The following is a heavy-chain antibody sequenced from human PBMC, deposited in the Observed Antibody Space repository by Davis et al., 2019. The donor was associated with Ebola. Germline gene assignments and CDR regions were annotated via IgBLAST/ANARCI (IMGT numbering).Heavy chain of an antibody. CDR1: GYTFTSYA. J-gene: IGHJ5*02. D-gene: IGHD2-15*01. Sequence: ASVKVSCKASGYTFTSYAMHWVRQAPGQRLEWMGWINAGNGNTKYPQKFQGRVTITRDTSASTAYMELSSLRSEDTAVYYCARDLVVVAAPHNWFDPWGQGTLVTVSS. V-gene: IGHV1-3*01. CDR3: ARDLVVVAAPHNWFDP. CDR2: INAGNGNT.